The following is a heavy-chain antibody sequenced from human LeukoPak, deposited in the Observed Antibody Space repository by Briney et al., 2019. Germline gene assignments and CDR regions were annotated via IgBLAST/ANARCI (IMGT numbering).Heavy chain of an antibody. D-gene: IGHD1-14*01. V-gene: IGHV3-33*06. Sequence: PGRSLRLSCAASGFTFSSYVMHWVRQAPGKGLEWVAVIWYDGSNKYYADSVKGRFTISRDNSKNTLYLQMNSLRAEDTAVYYCTKDPAPEPTYYFDYWGQGTLVTVSS. CDR3: TKDPAPEPTYYFDY. J-gene: IGHJ4*02. CDR1: GFTFSSYV. CDR2: IWYDGSNK.